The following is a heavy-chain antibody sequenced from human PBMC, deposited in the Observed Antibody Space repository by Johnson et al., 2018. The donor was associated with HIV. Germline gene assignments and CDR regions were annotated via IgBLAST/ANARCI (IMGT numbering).Heavy chain of an antibody. D-gene: IGHD6-6*01. CDR1: GFTFDDYG. CDR2: INWNGGST. CDR3: ARVGQKLVPVPRGAFDI. Sequence: MQLVESGGGVVRPGGSLRLSCAASGFTFDDYGMSWVRQTPGKGLEWVSGINWNGGSTGYADSVKGRFTISRGNAKNSLYLQMNSLRAEDTALYYCARVGQKLVPVPRGAFDIWGQGTMVTVSS. V-gene: IGHV3-20*04. J-gene: IGHJ3*02.